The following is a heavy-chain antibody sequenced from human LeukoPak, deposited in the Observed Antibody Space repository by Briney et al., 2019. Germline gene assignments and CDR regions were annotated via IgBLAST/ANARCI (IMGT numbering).Heavy chain of an antibody. V-gene: IGHV1-46*01. CDR2: INPSGGST. CDR1: GCTFTSYY. CDR3: AADPGGGNYFDY. Sequence: GASVKVSCKASGCTFTSYYMHWVRQAPGQGLEWMGIINPSGGSTSYAQKFQGRVTMTRDMSTSTAYMELSSLRSEDTAVYYCAADPGGGNYFDYWGQGTLVTVSS. J-gene: IGHJ4*02. D-gene: IGHD2-15*01.